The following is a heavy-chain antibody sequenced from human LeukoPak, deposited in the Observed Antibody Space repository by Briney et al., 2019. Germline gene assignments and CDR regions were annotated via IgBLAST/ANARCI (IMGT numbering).Heavy chain of an antibody. J-gene: IGHJ4*02. V-gene: IGHV1-18*01. CDR3: ARGEQKAYYYESSGYLGDY. Sequence: ASVKVSCKTSGYTFSSYGISWVRQAPGQGLEWMGWISGYNGNTNYAQKLQGRVTMTTDTSTSTAYMELRSLRSDDTAVYYCARGEQKAYYYESSGYLGDYWGQGTLVTVSS. CDR1: GYTFSSYG. D-gene: IGHD3-22*01. CDR2: ISGYNGNT.